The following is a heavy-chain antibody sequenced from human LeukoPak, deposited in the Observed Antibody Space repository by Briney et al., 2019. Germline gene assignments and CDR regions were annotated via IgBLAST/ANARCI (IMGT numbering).Heavy chain of an antibody. CDR3: AREVGKYSSSYNWFDP. D-gene: IGHD6-6*01. J-gene: IGHJ5*02. Sequence: SVKVSCKASGGTYSSYAISWVRQAPGQGLEWMGGIIPIFGTANYAQKFQGRVTITADESTSTAYMELSSLRSEDTAVYYCAREVGKYSSSYNWFDPWGQGTLVTVSS. CDR1: GGTYSSYA. V-gene: IGHV1-69*13. CDR2: IIPIFGTA.